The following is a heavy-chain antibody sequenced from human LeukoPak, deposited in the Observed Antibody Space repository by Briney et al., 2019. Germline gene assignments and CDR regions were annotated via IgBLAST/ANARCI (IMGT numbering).Heavy chain of an antibody. V-gene: IGHV3-30*03. CDR1: GFTFSSYG. CDR3: ATSLVDRGFSWYFDY. Sequence: GGSLRLSCAASGFTFSSYGMHWVRQAPGKGLEWVAVISYDGSNKYYADSVKGRFTTSRDNSKNTLYLQMNSLRAEDTAVYYCATSLVDRGFSWYFDYWGQGTLVTVSS. J-gene: IGHJ4*02. CDR2: ISYDGSNK. D-gene: IGHD1-14*01.